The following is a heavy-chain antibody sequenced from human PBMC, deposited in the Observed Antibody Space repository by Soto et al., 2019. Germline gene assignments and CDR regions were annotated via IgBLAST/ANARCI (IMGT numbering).Heavy chain of an antibody. CDR3: TRDASRDSSARGWFDP. Sequence: GGSLRLSCAASGFTFRSFTLNWVRQAPGKGLEWVSTISSNSAYIYYTDALRGRFTISRDNAKNSLHLQMNSLRAEDTAVYYCTRDASRDSSARGWFDPWGPGTLVTVSS. D-gene: IGHD6-13*01. CDR1: GFTFRSFT. J-gene: IGHJ5*02. V-gene: IGHV3-21*01. CDR2: ISSNSAYI.